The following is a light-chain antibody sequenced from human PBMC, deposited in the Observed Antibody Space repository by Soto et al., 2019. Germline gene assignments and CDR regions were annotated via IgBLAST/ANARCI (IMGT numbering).Light chain of an antibody. CDR3: QQYDTTPWT. CDR1: QSVASNY. CDR2: GAS. J-gene: IGKJ1*01. V-gene: IGKV3-20*01. Sequence: EIVLTQSPGTLSLSPGERATLFCRASQSVASNYLAWYQQKPGQGPRLLIYGASTRASGTPDRFSGSGSGTAFTGTAFTLTINGLEPEDSAVYYCQQYDTTPWTFGQGTKVEIK.